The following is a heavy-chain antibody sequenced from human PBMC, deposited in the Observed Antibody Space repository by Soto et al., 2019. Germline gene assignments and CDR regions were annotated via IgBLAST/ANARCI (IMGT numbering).Heavy chain of an antibody. CDR2: INHSGST. J-gene: IGHJ6*02. D-gene: IGHD3-10*01. V-gene: IGHV4-34*01. CDR1: GGSFSGYY. Sequence: PSETLSLTCAVYGGSFSGYYWSWIRQPPGKGLEWIGEINHSGSTNYNPSLKSRVTISVDTSKNQFSLKLSSVTAADTAVYYCAGSRAYGSGSYVYYYYGMDVWGQGTTVT. CDR3: AGSRAYGSGSYVYYYYGMDV.